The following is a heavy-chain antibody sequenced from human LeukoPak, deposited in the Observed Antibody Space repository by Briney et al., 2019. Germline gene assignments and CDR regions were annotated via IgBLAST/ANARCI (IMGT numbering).Heavy chain of an antibody. D-gene: IGHD6-13*01. CDR3: ARGRISSSY. J-gene: IGHJ4*02. CDR1: GGSISSYH. Sequence: SETLSLTCTVSGGSISSYHWSWIRQPPGKGLEWIGYIYYSGSTNHNPSLKSRVTISIDTSKNQISPKLSSVTAADTAVYYCARGRISSSYWGQGTLVTVSS. CDR2: IYYSGST. V-gene: IGHV4-59*01.